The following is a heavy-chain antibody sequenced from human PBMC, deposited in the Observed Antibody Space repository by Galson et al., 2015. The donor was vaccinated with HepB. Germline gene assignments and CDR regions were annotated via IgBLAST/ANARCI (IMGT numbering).Heavy chain of an antibody. CDR2: INAGNGNT. J-gene: IGHJ5*02. V-gene: IGHV1-3*01. Sequence: SVKVSCKASGYTFTSYAMHWVRQAPGQRLEWMGWINAGNGNTKYSQKFQGRVTITRDTSASTVYMELSSLRSEDTAVYYCARLTGEHWFDPWGQGTLVTVSS. CDR3: ARLTGEHWFDP. CDR1: GYTFTSYA. D-gene: IGHD7-27*01.